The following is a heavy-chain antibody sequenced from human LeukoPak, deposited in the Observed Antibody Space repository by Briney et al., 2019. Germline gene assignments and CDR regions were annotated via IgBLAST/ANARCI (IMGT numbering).Heavy chain of an antibody. D-gene: IGHD3-10*01. J-gene: IGHJ4*02. V-gene: IGHV1-18*01. CDR3: ARDRFTLVLWFGELSQYYFDY. Sequence: ASVKVSCKASGYTFTSYGISWVRQAPGQGLEWMGWISAYNGNTNYAQKLQGRVTMTTDTSTSTAYMELRSLRSDDTAVYYCARDRFTLVLWFGELSQYYFDYWGQGTLVTVSS. CDR1: GYTFTSYG. CDR2: ISAYNGNT.